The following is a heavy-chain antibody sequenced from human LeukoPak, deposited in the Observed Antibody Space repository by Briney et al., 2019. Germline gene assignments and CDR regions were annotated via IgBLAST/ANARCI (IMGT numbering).Heavy chain of an antibody. CDR3: ARLYCSSTSCYAGWFDP. D-gene: IGHD2-2*01. J-gene: IGHJ5*02. CDR1: GGSISSYF. CDR2: IYYSGST. V-gene: IGHV4-59*08. Sequence: SETLSLTCTVSGGSISSYFWSWIRQPPGKGLEWIGYIYYSGSTNYNPSLKSRVTISVDTSKNQFSLKLSSVTAADTAVYYCARLYCSSTSCYAGWFDPWGQGTLVTVSS.